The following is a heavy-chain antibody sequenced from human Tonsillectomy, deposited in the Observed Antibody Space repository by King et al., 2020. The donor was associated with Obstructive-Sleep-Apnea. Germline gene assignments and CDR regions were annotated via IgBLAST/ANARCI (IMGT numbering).Heavy chain of an antibody. J-gene: IGHJ5*02. V-gene: IGHV4-39*07. D-gene: IGHD6-13*01. CDR3: ARDGAWGYSSSWYDR. CDR2: MSDSGIT. Sequence: LQLQESGPGLVKPSETLSISCTVSCGSISRIGYSWGCIRPPPGKGLEWIGCMSDSGITYYNPSYKIRVTISVDASKNQVSLSLSSVTAADTAVYYCARDGAWGYSSSWYDRWGQGTLVTVSS. CDR1: CGSISRIGYS.